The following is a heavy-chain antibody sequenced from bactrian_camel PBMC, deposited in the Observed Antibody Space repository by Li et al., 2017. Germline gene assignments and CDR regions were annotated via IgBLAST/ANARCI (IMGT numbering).Heavy chain of an antibody. D-gene: IGHD6*01. Sequence: HVQLVESGGGSVQVGGSLRLSCVASGYIDGYRFEDRCMGWFRQAPGKAREGVAVVYTGAGSTYYADSVKGRFTISRDNAKHTLTLEMNDLKPDDTAMYFCAAGSLQYGGTWGCQYPYWGQGTQVTVSS. CDR2: VYTGAGST. J-gene: IGHJ4*01. CDR1: GYIDGYRFEDRC. CDR3: AAGSLQYGGTWGCQYPY. V-gene: IGHV3S1*01.